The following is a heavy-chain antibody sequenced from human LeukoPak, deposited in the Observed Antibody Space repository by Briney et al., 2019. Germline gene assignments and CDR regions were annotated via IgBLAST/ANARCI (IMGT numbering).Heavy chain of an antibody. Sequence: SQTLSLTCAISGDSVSTNTAAWNWIRQSPSRGLEWLGRTYYRSKWYTDYAVSVKSRITINPDTSKNQFSLQLNSVTPEDTAVYFCARDGWPAFDYWGQGTLVTVSS. J-gene: IGHJ4*02. V-gene: IGHV6-1*01. CDR1: GDSVSTNTAA. D-gene: IGHD2-15*01. CDR3: ARDGWPAFDY. CDR2: TYYRSKWYT.